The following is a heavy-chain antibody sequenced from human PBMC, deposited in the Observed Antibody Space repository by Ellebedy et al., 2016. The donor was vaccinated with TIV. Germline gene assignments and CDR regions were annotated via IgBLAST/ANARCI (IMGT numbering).Heavy chain of an antibody. Sequence: GGSLRLSCAASGFNFSSYNMNWVRQAPGKGLEWVSYISTSGSIIYYADSVKGRFTISRDDSKNTLYLQMNSLRAEDTAVYYCARSRSAYYIAGSGFDYWGQGTLVTVSS. J-gene: IGHJ4*02. CDR3: ARSRSAYYIAGSGFDY. CDR1: GFNFSSYN. V-gene: IGHV3-48*01. D-gene: IGHD1-26*01. CDR2: ISTSGSII.